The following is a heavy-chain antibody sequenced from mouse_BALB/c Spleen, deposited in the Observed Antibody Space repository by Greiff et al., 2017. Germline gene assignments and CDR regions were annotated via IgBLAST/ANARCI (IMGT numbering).Heavy chain of an antibody. CDR1: GFTFSSYG. Sequence: EVKLVESGGDLVKPGGSLKLSCSASGFTFSSYGMSWVRQTPDKRLEWVATISSGGSYTYYPDSVKGRFTISRDNAKNTLYLQMSSLKSEDTAMYYCARHEGHFDYWGQGTTLTVSS. J-gene: IGHJ2*01. V-gene: IGHV5-6*01. CDR3: ARHEGHFDY. CDR2: ISSGGSYT.